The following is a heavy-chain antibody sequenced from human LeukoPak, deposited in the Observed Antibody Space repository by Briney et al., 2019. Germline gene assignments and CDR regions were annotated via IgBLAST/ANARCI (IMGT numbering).Heavy chain of an antibody. J-gene: IGHJ3*02. CDR1: GGTFSSYA. D-gene: IGHD5-18*01. CDR2: IIPIFGTA. CDR3: ARDRRGYSYGQTNGAFDI. Sequence: SVKVSCKASGGTFSSYAISWVRQAPGQGLEWMGGIIPIFGTANYAQKFQGRVTITADESTSTAYMELSSLRSEDTAVYYCARDRRGYSYGQTNGAFDIWGQGTTVTVSS. V-gene: IGHV1-69*01.